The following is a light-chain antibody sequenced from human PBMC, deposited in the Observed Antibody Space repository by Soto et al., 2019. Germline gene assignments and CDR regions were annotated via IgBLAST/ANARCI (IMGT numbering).Light chain of an antibody. V-gene: IGLV2-8*01. CDR1: SSDVGGNNF. J-gene: IGLJ2*01. CDR3: ISYAGSNSVV. Sequence: QSALTQPPSASGSPGQSVTISCSGTSSDVGGNNFVSWYQQHPGKAPKLIIFDVSERPSGVPDRFSGSKSGNTASLTVSGLQPEDEADYYCISYAGSNSVVFGGGTKLTVL. CDR2: DVS.